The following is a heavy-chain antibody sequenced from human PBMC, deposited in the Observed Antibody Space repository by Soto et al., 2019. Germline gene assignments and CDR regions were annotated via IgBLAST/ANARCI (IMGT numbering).Heavy chain of an antibody. V-gene: IGHV3-23*01. Sequence: PGGSLRLSCAASGFTFSSYAMSWVRQAPGKGLEWVSAISGSGGSTYYADSVKGRFTISRDNSKNTLYLQMNSLRAEDTAVYYCGSSDFWSGYDTWYFDLWGRGTLVTVSS. D-gene: IGHD3-3*01. CDR2: ISGSGGST. CDR1: GFTFSSYA. J-gene: IGHJ2*01. CDR3: GSSDFWSGYDTWYFDL.